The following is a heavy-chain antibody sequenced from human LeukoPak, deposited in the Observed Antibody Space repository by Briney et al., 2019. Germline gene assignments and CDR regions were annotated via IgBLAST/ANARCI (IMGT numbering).Heavy chain of an antibody. CDR2: ISAYNGNT. J-gene: IGHJ5*02. CDR3: ARRQVIAVAPRYWFDP. V-gene: IGHV1-18*01. CDR1: GYTFTSYG. D-gene: IGHD6-19*01. Sequence: GASVKVSCKASGYTFTSYGISWVRQAPGQGLEWMGWISAYNGNTNYAQKLQGRVTMTTDTSTSTAYMELRSLRSDDSAVYYCARRQVIAVAPRYWFDPWGQGTLVTVSS.